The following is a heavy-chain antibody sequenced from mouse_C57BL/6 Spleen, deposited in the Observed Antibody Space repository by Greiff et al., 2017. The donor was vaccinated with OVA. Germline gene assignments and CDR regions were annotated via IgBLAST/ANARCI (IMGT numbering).Heavy chain of an antibody. D-gene: IGHD2-5*01. CDR1: GYTFTSYW. CDR3: ARWVYSNYGAY. V-gene: IGHV1-59*01. J-gene: IGHJ3*01. CDR2: IDPSDSYT. Sequence: QVQLQQPGAELVRPGTSVKLSCKASGYTFTSYWMHWVKQRPGQGLEWIGVIDPSDSYTNYNQKFKGKATLTVDTSSSTAYMQLSSLTSEDSAVYYCARWVYSNYGAYWGQGTLVTVSA.